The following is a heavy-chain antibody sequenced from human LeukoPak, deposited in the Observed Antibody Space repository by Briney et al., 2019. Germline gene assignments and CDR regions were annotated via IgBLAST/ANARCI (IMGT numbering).Heavy chain of an antibody. CDR3: AGGSGYLITS. V-gene: IGHV3-7*01. CDR1: GFSFSSYW. J-gene: IGHJ5*02. D-gene: IGHD3-9*01. Sequence: HPRGSLRLSCAATGFSFSSYWMNWVRQAPGKGLEWLAIIKQDGSEKHYKGSVEGRFTISRDNAKNSLHLQMNSLRAEDTAVYYCAGGSGYLITSWGQGTLVTVSS. CDR2: IKQDGSEK.